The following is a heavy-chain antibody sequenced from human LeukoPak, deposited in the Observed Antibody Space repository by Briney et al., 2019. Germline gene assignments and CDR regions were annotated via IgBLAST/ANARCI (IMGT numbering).Heavy chain of an antibody. Sequence: ASVKVSCKASGYTFTSCGISWVRQAPGQGLEWMGWISAYNGNTNYAQKLQGRVTMTTDTSTSTAYMELRSLRSDDTAVYYCATTAITMVRGVTLPFDYWGQGTLVSVSS. CDR3: ATTAITMVRGVTLPFDY. D-gene: IGHD3-10*01. CDR1: GYTFTSCG. CDR2: ISAYNGNT. J-gene: IGHJ4*02. V-gene: IGHV1-18*01.